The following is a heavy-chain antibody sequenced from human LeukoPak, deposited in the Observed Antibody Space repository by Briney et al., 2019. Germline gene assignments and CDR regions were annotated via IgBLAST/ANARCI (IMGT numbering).Heavy chain of an antibody. CDR2: IYYSGST. CDR3: ATMVRGVDDY. Sequence: SETLSLTCTFSGGSISSSSYYWGWIRQPPGKGLEWIGSIYYSGSTYYNPSLKSRVTISVDTSKNQFSLKLSSVTAADTAVYYCATMVRGVDDYWGQGALVTVSS. D-gene: IGHD3-10*01. J-gene: IGHJ4*02. V-gene: IGHV4-39*01. CDR1: GGSISSSSYY.